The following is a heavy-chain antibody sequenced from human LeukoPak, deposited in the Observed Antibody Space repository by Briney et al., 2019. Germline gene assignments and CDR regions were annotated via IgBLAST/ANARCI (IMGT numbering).Heavy chain of an antibody. Sequence: SETLSLTCAVYGGSFSAYYWSWVRQPPGKGLEWIGEIYHSGGTNYNPSLKSRVTISVDTSKNQFSLKLSSVTAADTAVYYCARHADIVVVPAARMERWFDTWGQGTLVTVSS. D-gene: IGHD2-2*01. CDR1: GGSFSAYY. CDR2: IYHSGGT. V-gene: IGHV4-34*01. CDR3: ARHADIVVVPAARMERWFDT. J-gene: IGHJ5*02.